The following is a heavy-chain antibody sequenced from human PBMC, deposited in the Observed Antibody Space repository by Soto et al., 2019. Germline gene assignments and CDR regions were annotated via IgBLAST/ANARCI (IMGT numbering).Heavy chain of an antibody. D-gene: IGHD5-18*01. Sequence: SETLSLTCTVSGGSISNAAYSWSWIRQPPGKGLEWIGYIYPSGMPFYDPSLRSRVTISIDRSNDQFSLNLKSVTAADTAVYYCARERGGYGLFDSWGQGTLVTVSS. CDR1: GGSISNAAYS. CDR3: ARERGGYGLFDS. V-gene: IGHV4-30-2*01. J-gene: IGHJ4*02. CDR2: IYPSGMP.